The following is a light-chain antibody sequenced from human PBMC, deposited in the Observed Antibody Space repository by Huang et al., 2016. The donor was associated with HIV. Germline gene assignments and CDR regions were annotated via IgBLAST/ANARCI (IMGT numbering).Light chain of an antibody. Sequence: DIVVTQSPDSLALSLGGRATINCTSSQSFFYSYNNKNYLNWYQVKSGQPPRVLIYGASTRESGVPDRFSGSGSGTGFTLTISSLQAEDVALYYCHQYYSIPQTFGQGTKVEV. J-gene: IGKJ1*01. CDR3: HQYYSIPQT. CDR2: GAS. V-gene: IGKV4-1*01. CDR1: QSFFYSYNNKNY.